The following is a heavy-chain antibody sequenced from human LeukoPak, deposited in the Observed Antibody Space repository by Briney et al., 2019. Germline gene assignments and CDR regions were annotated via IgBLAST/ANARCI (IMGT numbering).Heavy chain of an antibody. Sequence: ASVKGSCKASGYTFTGYYIHWVRQAPGQRLEWIGWITPNSGGTNYAQKFQGRVTMTRDTSISTAYMELSRLRSDDTAVYYCARAHSLEYSSSSWFDPWGQGTLVTVSS. CDR1: GYTFTGYY. CDR2: ITPNSGGT. J-gene: IGHJ5*02. D-gene: IGHD6-6*01. V-gene: IGHV1-2*02. CDR3: ARAHSLEYSSSSWFDP.